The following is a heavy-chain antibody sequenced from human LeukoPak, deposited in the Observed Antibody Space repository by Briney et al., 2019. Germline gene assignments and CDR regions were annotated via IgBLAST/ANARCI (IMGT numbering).Heavy chain of an antibody. CDR2: IYTSGST. CDR1: GGSISSYY. D-gene: IGHD2-2*01. V-gene: IGHV4-4*07. Sequence: SETLSLTCTVSGGSISSYYWSWIRQPAGKGLEWIGRIYTSGSTNYNPSLKSRVTMSVDTSKNQFSLKLSSVTAADTAVYYCARDKWAAAMGRDSYYYYYMDVWGKGTTVTISS. J-gene: IGHJ6*03. CDR3: ARDKWAAAMGRDSYYYYYMDV.